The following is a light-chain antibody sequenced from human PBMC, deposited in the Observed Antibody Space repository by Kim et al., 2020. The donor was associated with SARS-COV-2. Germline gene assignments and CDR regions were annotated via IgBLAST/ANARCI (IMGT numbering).Light chain of an antibody. V-gene: IGKV1D-12*01. J-gene: IGKJ5*01. CDR3: QQANSFPIT. CDR2: AAS. CDR1: QDIRRW. Sequence: ASVGDRVTITCRESQDIRRWLGWYQQKPGKAPKLLIYAASNLQSGVPSRFSGSGSGTDFTLTISSLQPEDSATYYCQQANSFPITFGQGTRLEIK.